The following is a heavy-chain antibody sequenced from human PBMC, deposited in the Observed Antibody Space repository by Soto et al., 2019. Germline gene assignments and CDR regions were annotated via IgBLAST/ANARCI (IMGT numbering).Heavy chain of an antibody. J-gene: IGHJ4*02. CDR2: IYYSGST. Sequence: SETLSLTCTVSGGSISSSSYYWGWIRQPPGKGLEWIGSIYYSGSTYYNPSLKSRVTISVDTSKNQFSLKLSSVTAADTAVYYCASDHTLGYCTNGVCRPYWGQGTLVTVSS. D-gene: IGHD2-8*01. CDR1: GGSISSSSYY. V-gene: IGHV4-39*01. CDR3: ASDHTLGYCTNGVCRPY.